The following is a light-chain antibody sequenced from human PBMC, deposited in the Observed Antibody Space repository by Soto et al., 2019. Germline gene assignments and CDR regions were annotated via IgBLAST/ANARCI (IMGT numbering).Light chain of an antibody. CDR3: SSYTSSSTWV. Sequence: QSALTQPASVSGSPGPSITISCTGTSSDVGGYNYVSWYQQHPGKAPKLMIYEVSNRPSGVSNRFSGSKAGNTASLTISGLQAEGEADYYCSSYTSSSTWVFGGGTKLTVL. CDR1: SSDVGGYNY. V-gene: IGLV2-14*01. CDR2: EVS. J-gene: IGLJ3*02.